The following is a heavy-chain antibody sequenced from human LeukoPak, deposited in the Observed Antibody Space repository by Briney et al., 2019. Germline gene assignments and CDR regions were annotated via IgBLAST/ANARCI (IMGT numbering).Heavy chain of an antibody. CDR1: GYTFTGYY. D-gene: IGHD3-10*01. J-gene: IGHJ3*02. Sequence: GASVKVSCKASGYTFTGYYTHWVRQAPGQGLEWMGWINPNSGGTNYAQKFQGRVTMTRDTSISTAYMELSRLRSDDTAVYYCARAPKEVPDAFDIWGQGTMVTVSS. V-gene: IGHV1-2*02. CDR3: ARAPKEVPDAFDI. CDR2: INPNSGGT.